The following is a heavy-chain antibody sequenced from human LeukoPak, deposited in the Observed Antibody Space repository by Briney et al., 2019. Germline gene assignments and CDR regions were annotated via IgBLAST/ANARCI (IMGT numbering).Heavy chain of an antibody. CDR2: IYSGGST. CDR3: AELGITMIGGV. J-gene: IGHJ6*04. Sequence: GGSLRLSCAASGFTVSSNYMSWVRQAPGKGLEWVSVIYSGGSTYYADSVKGRFTISRDNAKNSLYLQMNSLGAEDTAVYYCAELGITMIGGVWGKGTTVTISS. D-gene: IGHD3-10*02. V-gene: IGHV3-66*01. CDR1: GFTVSSNY.